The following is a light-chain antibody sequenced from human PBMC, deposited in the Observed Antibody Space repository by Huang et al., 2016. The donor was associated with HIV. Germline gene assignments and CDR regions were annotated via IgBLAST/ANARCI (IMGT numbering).Light chain of an antibody. Sequence: DIHMTQSPSSLPASVGDRVTITCRASQSVTPYLNWYQQKPGKAPTLLMYGTSTLHSGVPSRFRGSGSGTHFTLTITSLRPEDFATYYCQQTHTTPWTFGPGTKVEIK. CDR1: QSVTPY. CDR3: QQTHTTPWT. CDR2: GTS. J-gene: IGKJ1*01. V-gene: IGKV1-39*01.